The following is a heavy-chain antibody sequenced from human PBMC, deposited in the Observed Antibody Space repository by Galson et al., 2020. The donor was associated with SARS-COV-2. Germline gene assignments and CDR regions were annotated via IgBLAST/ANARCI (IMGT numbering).Heavy chain of an antibody. V-gene: IGHV4-39*07. Sequence: TLSLTCTVSGASIDSTSYYWGWIRQPPGKGLEWLGIIYYDGTTYYNPSLKSRVTISIDTSKNQFSLKLSSVTAAADLGVYYCARDVVGITMYGVVTNYHFYGLDVWGQGTTVTVSS. CDR3: ARDVVGITMYGVVTNYHFYGLDV. CDR2: IYYDGTT. D-gene: IGHD3-3*01. CDR1: GASIDSTSYY. J-gene: IGHJ6*02.